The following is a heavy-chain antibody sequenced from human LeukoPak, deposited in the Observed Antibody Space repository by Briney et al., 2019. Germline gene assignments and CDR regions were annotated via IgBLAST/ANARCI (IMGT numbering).Heavy chain of an antibody. CDR3: ARTYCSGGSCYSVWFDP. V-gene: IGHV4-59*01. CDR2: IYYSGST. D-gene: IGHD2-15*01. J-gene: IGHJ5*02. Sequence: SETLSLTCTVSGGSISSYYWSWIRQPPGKGLEWVGYIYYSGSTSYNPSLKSRVTISVDTSKNQFSLKLSSVTAADTAVYYCARTYCSGGSCYSVWFDPWGQGTLVTVSS. CDR1: GGSISSYY.